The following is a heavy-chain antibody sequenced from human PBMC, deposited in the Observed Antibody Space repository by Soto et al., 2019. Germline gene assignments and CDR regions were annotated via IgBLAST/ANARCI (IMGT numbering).Heavy chain of an antibody. V-gene: IGHV2-5*02. D-gene: IGHD3-10*01. Sequence: QITLKESGPTLVRPTQTLTLTCTFSGFSLTTSGVGVGCIRQPPGKALEWLAVIYCDDDKRYSSSLKGRLTNTNDTPKNVVVLTMANIDPVIRATYYCAHHPYYGLGSYSFDYTGKGTLVTVFS. CDR3: AHHPYYGLGSYSFDY. J-gene: IGHJ4*02. CDR2: IYCDDDK. CDR1: GFSLTTSGVG.